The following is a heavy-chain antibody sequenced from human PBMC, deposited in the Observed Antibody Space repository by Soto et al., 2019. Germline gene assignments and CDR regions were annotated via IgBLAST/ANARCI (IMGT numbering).Heavy chain of an antibody. CDR2: INHSGST. D-gene: IGHD1-26*01. CDR1: GGSFSGYY. J-gene: IGHJ6*02. Sequence: SETLSPTCAVYGGSFSGYYWSWIRQPPGKGLEWIGEINHSGSTNYNPSLKSRVTISVDTSKNQFPLKLSSVTAADTAVYYCASFVGATSLYYYYGMDVWGQGTTVTVSS. CDR3: ASFVGATSLYYYYGMDV. V-gene: IGHV4-34*01.